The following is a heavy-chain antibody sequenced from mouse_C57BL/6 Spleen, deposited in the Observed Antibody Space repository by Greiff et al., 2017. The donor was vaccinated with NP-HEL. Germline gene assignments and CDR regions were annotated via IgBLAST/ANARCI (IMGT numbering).Heavy chain of an antibody. CDR2: INPNNGGT. J-gene: IGHJ3*01. D-gene: IGHD1-1*01. CDR3: ARGYYGSRSFAY. V-gene: IGHV1-26*01. Sequence: EVQLHQSGPELVKPGASVKISCKASGYTFTDYYMNWVKQSHGKSLEWIGDINPNNGGTSYNQKFKGKATLTVDKSSSTAYMELRSLTSEDSAVYYCARGYYGSRSFAYWGQGTLVTVSA. CDR1: GYTFTDYY.